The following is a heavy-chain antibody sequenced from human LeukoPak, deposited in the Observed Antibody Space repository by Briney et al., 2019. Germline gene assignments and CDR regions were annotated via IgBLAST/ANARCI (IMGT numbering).Heavy chain of an antibody. Sequence: GGSLRLSCAASEFTFSNYWMHWVRQAPGKGLVWISRIKGDGSSTTYADTVKGRFTISRDNAKKMLYLQMNSLRAEDTAVYYCARDPDSGGYSTFQLWGQGTLVTVSS. J-gene: IGHJ1*01. CDR1: EFTFSNYW. CDR3: ARDPDSGGYSTFQL. V-gene: IGHV3-74*01. CDR2: IKGDGSST. D-gene: IGHD3-22*01.